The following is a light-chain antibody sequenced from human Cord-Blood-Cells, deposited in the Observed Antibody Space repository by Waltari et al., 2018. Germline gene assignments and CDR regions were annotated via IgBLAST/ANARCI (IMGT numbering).Light chain of an antibody. V-gene: IGLV3-21*04. Sequence: SYVLTQPPSVSVAPGKMARITLWGNNTGSKRWHWYQQKPGQAPVLVIYYDSDRPSGIPERFSGSNSGNTATLTISRVEAGDEADYYCQVWDSSSDHYVFGTGTKVTVL. CDR1: NTGSKR. CDR3: QVWDSSSDHYV. CDR2: YDS. J-gene: IGLJ1*01.